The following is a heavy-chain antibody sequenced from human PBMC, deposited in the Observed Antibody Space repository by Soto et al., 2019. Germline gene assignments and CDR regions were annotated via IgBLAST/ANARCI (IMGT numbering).Heavy chain of an antibody. CDR1: GGSISSYY. CDR2: IYYSGST. D-gene: IGHD6-19*01. J-gene: IGHJ4*02. CDR3: ARVDADSSGWPRFDY. V-gene: IGHV4-59*01. Sequence: LSLTFTVSGGSISSYYWSWIRQPPGKGLEWIGYIYYSGSTNYNPSLKSRVTISVDTSKNQFSLKLSSVTAADTAVYYCARVDADSSGWPRFDYWGQGTLVTVSS.